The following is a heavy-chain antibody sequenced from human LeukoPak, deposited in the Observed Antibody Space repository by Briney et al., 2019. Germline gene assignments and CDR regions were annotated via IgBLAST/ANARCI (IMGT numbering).Heavy chain of an antibody. V-gene: IGHV4-61*02. D-gene: IGHD3-22*01. J-gene: IGHJ4*02. Sequence: PSQTLSLTCTVSGGSISSGSYYWSWIRQPAGKGLEWIGRIYTSGSTNYNPSLKSRVTISVDTSKNQFSLKLSSVTAADTAVYYCARGPYDSSGYFDYWGQGTLVTVSS. CDR2: IYTSGST. CDR3: ARGPYDSSGYFDY. CDR1: GGSISSGSYY.